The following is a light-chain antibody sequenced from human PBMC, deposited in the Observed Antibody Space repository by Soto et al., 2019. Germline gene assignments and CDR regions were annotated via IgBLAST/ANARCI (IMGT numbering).Light chain of an antibody. Sequence: DIVMTQSPASLAVSLGERATINCRSSQSVLYNSNNKNYLAWYRQKPGQPPKLLIYWASSRESGVPDRFSGSGSGTDFTLTISSLQAEDVAVYYCQQYFNTPITFGQGTRLEIK. CDR1: QSVLYNSNNKNY. J-gene: IGKJ5*01. V-gene: IGKV4-1*01. CDR3: QQYFNTPIT. CDR2: WAS.